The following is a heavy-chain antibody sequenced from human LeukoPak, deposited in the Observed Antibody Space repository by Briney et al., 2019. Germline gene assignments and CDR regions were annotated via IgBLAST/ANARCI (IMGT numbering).Heavy chain of an antibody. CDR2: ISSSSSYI. CDR1: GFTFSSYS. D-gene: IGHD1-7*01. CDR3: ARYNWNYLRNY. J-gene: IGHJ4*02. V-gene: IGHV3-21*01. Sequence: GGSLTLSCAASGFTFSSYSMNWVRQAPGKGLEWVSSISSSSSYIYYADSVKGRFTISRDNAKNSLYLQMNSLRAEDTAVYYCARYNWNYLRNYWGQGTLVTVSS.